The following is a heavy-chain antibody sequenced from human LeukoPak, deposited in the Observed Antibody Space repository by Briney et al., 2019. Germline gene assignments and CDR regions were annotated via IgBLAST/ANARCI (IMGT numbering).Heavy chain of an antibody. Sequence: GASVKVSCKASGYTFSSYGISWVRQAPGQGLEWMGWITPYNGNTNYAHKLQGRVTMTTDTSTSTAYMELRSLRSDDTAVYYCARAVPPSLEWLYYWGQGTLVTVSS. V-gene: IGHV1-18*01. CDR2: ITPYNGNT. D-gene: IGHD3-3*01. CDR3: ARAVPPSLEWLYY. CDR1: GYTFSSYG. J-gene: IGHJ4*02.